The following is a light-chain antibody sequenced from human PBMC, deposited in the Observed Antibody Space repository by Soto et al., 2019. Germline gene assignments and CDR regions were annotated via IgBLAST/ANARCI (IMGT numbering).Light chain of an antibody. CDR1: QRLLRSNGYNY. Sequence: DIVVTHSPLSLPVTPVDPASISCRSSQRLLRSNGYNYLDWYLQKPGQSPQLLIYLGSNRASGVPDRFSGSGSGTDFTLKISRVQAEDVGLYYCMQALQAPLTFGQGTKVDIK. J-gene: IGKJ1*01. CDR3: MQALQAPLT. V-gene: IGKV2-28*01. CDR2: LGS.